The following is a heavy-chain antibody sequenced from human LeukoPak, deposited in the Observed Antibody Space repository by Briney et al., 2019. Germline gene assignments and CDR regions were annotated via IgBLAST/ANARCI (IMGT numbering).Heavy chain of an antibody. V-gene: IGHV3-74*01. J-gene: IGHJ4*02. CDR1: GFTFSNYW. D-gene: IGHD3-3*01. Sequence: GGSLTLSCTTSGFTFSNYWMYWVRQAPGKGLVWVLRIKSDGTGITYTDSVEGRFTISRDNAKNTLYLQMNSLRDEDTAVYYCVRGQTIDYWGQGTLVTVSS. CDR2: IKSDGTGI. CDR3: VRGQTIDY.